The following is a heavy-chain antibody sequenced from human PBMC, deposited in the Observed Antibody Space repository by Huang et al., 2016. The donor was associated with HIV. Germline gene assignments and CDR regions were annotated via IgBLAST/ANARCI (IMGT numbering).Heavy chain of an antibody. J-gene: IGHJ4*02. CDR3: ARGLYSSSWAPFDY. V-gene: IGHV7-4-1*02. Sequence: QVQLVQSGSELKKPGASVKVSCKASGYTFTSYAMKWVRQAPGQGLEWRGLINTNSGHPMYAQRLTRRFVFSLHTSVSTAYLQISSLKAEDTALYDWARGLYSSSWAPFDYWGQGTLVTVSS. CDR2: INTNSGHP. D-gene: IGHD6-13*01. CDR1: GYTFTSYA.